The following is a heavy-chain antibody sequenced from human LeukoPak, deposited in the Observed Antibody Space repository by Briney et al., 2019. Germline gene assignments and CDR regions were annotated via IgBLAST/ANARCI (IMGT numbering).Heavy chain of an antibody. CDR1: GYTLTANY. J-gene: IGHJ4*02. Sequence: ASVKVSCKASGYTLTANYMHWVRQAPGQGLEWMGVINPSDGSTTYAQKFRGRVTMTRDTSTSTVYMELSSLRSEDKAVYYCARKTHHFDGSGYLDYWGQGTPVTVSS. CDR3: ARKTHHFDGSGYLDY. V-gene: IGHV1-46*01. D-gene: IGHD3-22*01. CDR2: INPSDGST.